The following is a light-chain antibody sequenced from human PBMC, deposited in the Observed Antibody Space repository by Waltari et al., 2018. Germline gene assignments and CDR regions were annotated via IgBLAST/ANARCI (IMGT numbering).Light chain of an antibody. Sequence: SYVVTQPPSVSVAPGKTARITCGGNNIGTKSVPWYQQKPGQAPVLVIYYDSDRPSGIPERFSGSNSGNPATLTITRVEAGDEADYYCQVWLSSSDHPVFGGGTKLTVL. J-gene: IGLJ2*01. CDR2: YDS. V-gene: IGLV3-21*04. CDR1: NIGTKS. CDR3: QVWLSSSDHPV.